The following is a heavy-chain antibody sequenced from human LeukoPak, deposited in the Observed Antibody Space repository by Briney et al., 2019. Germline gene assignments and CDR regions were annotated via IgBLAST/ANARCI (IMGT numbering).Heavy chain of an antibody. CDR1: GFIFSSYW. J-gene: IGHJ4*02. CDR2: IKEDGSEK. Sequence: GGSLRLSCAVSGFIFSSYWMSWFRQAPGKGLEWVANIKEDGSEKYYVDSVKGRFTISRDNAKNSLYLQMNSLRAEDTAVYYCARDRTLSAYWGQGTLVTVSS. V-gene: IGHV3-7*01. CDR3: ARDRTLSAY. D-gene: IGHD1/OR15-1a*01.